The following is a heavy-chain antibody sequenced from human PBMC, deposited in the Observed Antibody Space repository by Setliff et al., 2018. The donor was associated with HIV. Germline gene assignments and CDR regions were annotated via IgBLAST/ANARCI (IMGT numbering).Heavy chain of an antibody. V-gene: IGHV1-46*01. Sequence: GSSVKVSCKASGYTFTNYFVHCVRQAPGQGLEWMGIINPNGGSTNYAQKFEGRVTMTSYTSTKTVYMELSSLRSEDTAVYTCAREYHIAATDSRLANYFDYWGQGTLVTVSS. J-gene: IGHJ4*02. CDR2: INPNGGST. CDR3: AREYHIAATDSRLANYFDY. D-gene: IGHD6-25*01. CDR1: GYTFTNYF.